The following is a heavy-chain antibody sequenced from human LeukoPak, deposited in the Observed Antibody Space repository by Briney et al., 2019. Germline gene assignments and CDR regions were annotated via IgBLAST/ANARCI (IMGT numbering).Heavy chain of an antibody. CDR3: ARETLSITARLAKLGFDY. CDR2: INPNSGGT. Sequence: GASVKVSCKASGYTFTGYYMHWVRQAPGQGLEWMGWINPNSGGTNYAQKFQGRVTMTRDTSISTAYMELSRLRSDDTAVYYCARETLSITARLAKLGFDYWGQGTLVTVSS. D-gene: IGHD6-6*01. J-gene: IGHJ4*02. V-gene: IGHV1-2*02. CDR1: GYTFTGYY.